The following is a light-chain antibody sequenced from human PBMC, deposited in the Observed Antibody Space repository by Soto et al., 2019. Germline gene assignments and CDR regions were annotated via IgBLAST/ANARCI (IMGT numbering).Light chain of an antibody. CDR3: QQYDSSPYT. Sequence: EIVLTQSPGTLSLSPGERATLPCRASQSVSSTYLAWYQQKPGQAPRLLIYGASSRETGIPDTFSGSGSGTDFTLTISRLEPEDFAVYYCQQYDSSPYTFGQGTRLEIK. J-gene: IGKJ5*01. CDR2: GAS. V-gene: IGKV3-20*01. CDR1: QSVSSTY.